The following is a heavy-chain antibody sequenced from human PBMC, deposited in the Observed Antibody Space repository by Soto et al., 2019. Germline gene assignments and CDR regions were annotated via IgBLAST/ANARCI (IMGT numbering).Heavy chain of an antibody. V-gene: IGHV1-3*01. CDR2: INAGNGNT. CDR1: GYTFKRYA. Sequence: QVQLEQSGAEVKKPGASVKVSCKASGYTFKRYAIHWVRQAPGQRLEWMGWINAGNGNTKYSPKLQGRVTITRDTSARTAYMELSSLRSEDTAVYYCARDEDVWGKGTTVTVSS. J-gene: IGHJ6*04. CDR3: ARDEDV.